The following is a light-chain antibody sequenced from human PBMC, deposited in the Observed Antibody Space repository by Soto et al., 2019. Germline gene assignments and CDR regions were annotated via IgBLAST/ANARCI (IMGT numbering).Light chain of an antibody. Sequence: EIVFTPSPCTLPLSPGERATLSCRARQSVSNNYLAWYQQKPGQAPRLLIYGASNRATGIPDRFSGTGSGTDFALTISRLETDDSAVYYCQQYGGSPFTFGPGTKVDIK. CDR1: QSVSNNY. CDR3: QQYGGSPFT. CDR2: GAS. V-gene: IGKV3-20*01. J-gene: IGKJ3*01.